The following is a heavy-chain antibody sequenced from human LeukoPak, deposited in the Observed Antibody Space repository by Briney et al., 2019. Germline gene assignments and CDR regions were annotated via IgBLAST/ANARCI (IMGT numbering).Heavy chain of an antibody. Sequence: NPSETLSLTCAVYGGSFSGDYWSWIRQPAGKGLEWIGRIYSGSTDYNPSLRSRLTISVDTSKNQFSLKLSSVTAADTAVYYCARGRVSGTTLYFDYWGQGTLFTVSS. D-gene: IGHD1-1*01. J-gene: IGHJ4*02. CDR1: GGSFSGDY. CDR2: IYSGST. V-gene: IGHV4-59*10. CDR3: ARGRVSGTTLYFDY.